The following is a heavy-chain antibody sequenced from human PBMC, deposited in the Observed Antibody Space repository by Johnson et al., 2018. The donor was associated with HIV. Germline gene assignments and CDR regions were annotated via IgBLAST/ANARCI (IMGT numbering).Heavy chain of an antibody. V-gene: IGHV3-30*04. CDR2: ISYDRRNK. CDR1: GFTFRSYA. Sequence: QVTLVESGGGVVPPGRSLRLSSAASGFTFRSYAMHWVRQAPRKGLAWVAVISYDRRNKNYPDSVKGRFTVSRDNSKNTLFLQRNGLRAEDTAVYYCAREARRYHYDSSNDAFDIWGQGTMVTVSS. D-gene: IGHD3-22*01. CDR3: AREARRYHYDSSNDAFDI. J-gene: IGHJ3*02.